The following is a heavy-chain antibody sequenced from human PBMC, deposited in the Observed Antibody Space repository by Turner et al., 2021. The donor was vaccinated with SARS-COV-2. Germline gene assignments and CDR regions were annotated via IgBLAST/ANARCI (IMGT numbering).Heavy chain of an antibody. D-gene: IGHD1-1*01. CDR2: IYYSGST. Sequence: QLQLQESGPGLVKPSETLSLTFTVSGGSISSSRYYWGWIRQPPGKGLEGIGSIYYSGSTYENPSIKSRVTISVDTTKNQFPLKLSSVTDADTAVYYGARRRPTQNFDYWGQGTLVTVSS. CDR1: GGSISSSRYY. CDR3: ARRRPTQNFDY. J-gene: IGHJ4*02. V-gene: IGHV4-39*01.